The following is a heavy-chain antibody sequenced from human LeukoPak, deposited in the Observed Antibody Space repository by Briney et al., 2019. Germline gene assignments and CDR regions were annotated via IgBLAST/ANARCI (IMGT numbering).Heavy chain of an antibody. CDR1: GFTFSSYA. V-gene: IGHV3-23*01. CDR2: ISGSGGST. CDR3: ARVMGQWLLRGYYYYMDV. D-gene: IGHD6-19*01. Sequence: GGSLRLSCAASGFTFSSYAMSWVRQAPGKGLEWVSAISGSGGSTYYADSVKGRFTISRDNAKNSLYLQMNSLRPEDTAVYYCARVMGQWLLRGYYYYMDVWGKGTTVTVSS. J-gene: IGHJ6*03.